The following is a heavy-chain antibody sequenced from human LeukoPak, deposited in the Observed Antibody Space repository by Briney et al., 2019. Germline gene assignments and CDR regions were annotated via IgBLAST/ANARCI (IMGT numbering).Heavy chain of an antibody. CDR2: IYYSGST. CDR1: GGSMNAYY. CDR3: ARGFGGNSFDY. V-gene: IGHV4-59*12. J-gene: IGHJ4*01. Sequence: SETLSLTCTVSGGSMNAYYWTWFRQPPGKGLEWIGYIYYSGSTNYNPSLKSRLTISVDTSNNQFSLKLSSVTAADTAVYYCARGFGGNSFDYWGHGTLVTVSS. D-gene: IGHD4-23*01.